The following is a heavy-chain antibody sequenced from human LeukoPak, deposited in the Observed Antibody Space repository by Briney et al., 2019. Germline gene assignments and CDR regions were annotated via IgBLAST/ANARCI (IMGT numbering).Heavy chain of an antibody. CDR2: IYDSGST. D-gene: IGHD3-3*01. Sequence: PSETRSLTCTVSGGSISSDYWSWSRQPPGKGLEWIGYIYDSGSTNYSPSLKSRVTISVDSSKNQFSLKLSSVTAADTAVYYCARVSVYFDYWGHGTLVTVSS. V-gene: IGHV4-59*01. J-gene: IGHJ4*01. CDR1: GGSISSDY. CDR3: ARVSVYFDY.